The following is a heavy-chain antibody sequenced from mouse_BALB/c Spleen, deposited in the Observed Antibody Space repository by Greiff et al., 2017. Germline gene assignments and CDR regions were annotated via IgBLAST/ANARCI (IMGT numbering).Heavy chain of an antibody. CDR1: GYSITSGYY. CDR3: ARAGYAMDS. D-gene: IGHD3-3*01. V-gene: IGHV3-6*02. Sequence: VQLQQSGPGLVKPSQSLSLTCSVTGYSITSGYYWNWIRQFPGNKLEWMGYISYDGSNNYNPSLKNRISITRDTSKNQFFLKLNSVTTEDTATYYCARAGYAMDSWGQGTSVTVSS. CDR2: ISYDGSN. J-gene: IGHJ4*01.